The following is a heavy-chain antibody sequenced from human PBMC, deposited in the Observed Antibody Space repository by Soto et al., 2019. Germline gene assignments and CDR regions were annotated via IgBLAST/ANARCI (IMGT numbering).Heavy chain of an antibody. Sequence: SETLSLTCTVSGGSISGGGHYWGWIRQHPGRGLEWIGYIYYSGSTYYNPSLKSRVTISVDTSKNQFSLKLSSVTAADTAVYYCARDRRVEMATIDYYGMDVWGQGTTVTVSS. J-gene: IGHJ6*02. CDR3: ARDRRVEMATIDYYGMDV. V-gene: IGHV4-31*03. D-gene: IGHD5-12*01. CDR2: IYYSGST. CDR1: GGSISGGGHY.